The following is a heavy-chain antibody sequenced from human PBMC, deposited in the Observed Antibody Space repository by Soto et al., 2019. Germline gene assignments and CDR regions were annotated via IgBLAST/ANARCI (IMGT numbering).Heavy chain of an antibody. J-gene: IGHJ5*01. CDR1: VFRFSTYN. Sequence: GPLRLSGAASVFRFSTYNMDWVRQAPGKGPEWIAHISTTSFTIYYADSVKGRFTISRDNDRNSLYLEMNSLRDEDTAVYYCARDRCYDGTCYSASDSWGQGTLVTVSS. CDR2: ISTTSFTI. CDR3: ARDRCYDGTCYSASDS. V-gene: IGHV3-48*02. D-gene: IGHD2-15*01.